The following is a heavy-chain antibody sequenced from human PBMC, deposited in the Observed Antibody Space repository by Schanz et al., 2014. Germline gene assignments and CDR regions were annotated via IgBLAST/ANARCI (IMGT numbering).Heavy chain of an antibody. CDR2: ISGTTTYT. J-gene: IGHJ4*02. CDR1: GFSFSSYS. CDR3: ARRASCSRIGCPFDS. Sequence: EADLVESGGGLIQRGESLRLSCSASGFSFSSYSMNWVRQAPGKGLEWLSYISGTTTYTNYADSVKGRFTISRDNAKISLYLQMNSLKTEDTAMYYCARRASCSRIGCPFDSWGRGTLVTVSS. D-gene: IGHD2-2*01. V-gene: IGHV3-48*04.